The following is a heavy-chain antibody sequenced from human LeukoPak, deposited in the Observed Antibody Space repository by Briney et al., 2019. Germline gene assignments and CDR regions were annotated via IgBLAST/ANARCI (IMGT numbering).Heavy chain of an antibody. CDR3: AKDRYSYYYDSSGYYYPY. Sequence: GGSLRLSCAASGSAFDNYAMNWVRQGPGKGLEWVSAISGSGGSTYYADSVKGRFTISRDNSKNTLYLQMNSLRAEDTAVYYCAKDRYSYYYDSSGYYYPYWGQGTLVTVSS. D-gene: IGHD3-22*01. V-gene: IGHV3-23*01. J-gene: IGHJ4*02. CDR2: ISGSGGST. CDR1: GSAFDNYA.